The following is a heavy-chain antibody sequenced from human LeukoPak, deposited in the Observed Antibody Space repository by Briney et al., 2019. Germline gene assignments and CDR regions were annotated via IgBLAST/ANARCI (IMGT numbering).Heavy chain of an antibody. J-gene: IGHJ3*02. V-gene: IGHV3-7*04. Sequence: GGSLRLSCAASGFTFSSYWMSWVRQTPGKGLEWVANIKQDGSEKYYVDSVKGRFTISRDNAKNSLYLQMNSLRAEDTAVYYCARVVVTAVGYNAFDIWGQGTMVTVSS. CDR2: IKQDGSEK. D-gene: IGHD2-21*02. CDR3: ARVVVTAVGYNAFDI. CDR1: GFTFSSYW.